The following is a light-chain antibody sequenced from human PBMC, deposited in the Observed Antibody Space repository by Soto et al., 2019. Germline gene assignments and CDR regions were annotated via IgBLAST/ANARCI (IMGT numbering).Light chain of an antibody. Sequence: QSVLTQPRSVSGSPGQSVTISCTGTSSDVGGYNYVSWYQQHPGKAPKLMIYDVSKRPSGVPDRFSGSKSGNTASLTISGLQAEYEADYYCCSYAGSYTFYVVGTGTKVTVL. CDR3: CSYAGSYTFYV. CDR1: SSDVGGYNY. CDR2: DVS. J-gene: IGLJ1*01. V-gene: IGLV2-11*01.